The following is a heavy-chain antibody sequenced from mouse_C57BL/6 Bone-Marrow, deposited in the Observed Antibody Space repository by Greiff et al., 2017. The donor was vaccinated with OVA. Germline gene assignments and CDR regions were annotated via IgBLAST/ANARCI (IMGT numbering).Heavy chain of an antibody. Sequence: QVHVKQPGAELVKPGASVKMSCKASGYTFTSYWITWVKQRPGQGLEWIGDIYPGSGSTNYNEKFKSKATLTVDTSSSTAYMQLSSLTSEDSAVYYCARDDYDGVDYWGQGTTLTVSS. D-gene: IGHD2-4*01. V-gene: IGHV1-55*01. CDR2: IYPGSGST. CDR1: GYTFTSYW. J-gene: IGHJ2*01. CDR3: ARDDYDGVDY.